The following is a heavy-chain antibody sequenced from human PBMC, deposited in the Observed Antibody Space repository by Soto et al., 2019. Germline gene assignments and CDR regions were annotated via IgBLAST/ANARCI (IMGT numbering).Heavy chain of an antibody. CDR3: ARIILERPMYFDY. D-gene: IGHD1-1*01. Sequence: PGGSLRLSCAASGFTFSDYYMSWIRQAPGKGLEWVSNISSSGSTIYYADSVKGRFTISRDNAKNSLYLQMNSLRAEDTAVYYCARIILERPMYFDYWGQGTLVTVSS. CDR2: ISSSGSTI. CDR1: GFTFSDYY. J-gene: IGHJ4*02. V-gene: IGHV3-11*01.